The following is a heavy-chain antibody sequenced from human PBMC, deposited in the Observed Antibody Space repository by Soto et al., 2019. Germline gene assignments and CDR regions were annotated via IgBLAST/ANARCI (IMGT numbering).Heavy chain of an antibody. J-gene: IGHJ4*02. Sequence: QVQLVESGGGVVQPGRSLRLSCAASGFTFSSYAMHRVRQAPGKGLEWVAVISYDGSNKYYADSVKGRFTISRDNSKNTLYLQMNSLRAEDTAVYYCARDVSSGWPSDYWGQGTLVSVSS. V-gene: IGHV3-30-3*01. CDR3: ARDVSSGWPSDY. CDR2: ISYDGSNK. D-gene: IGHD6-19*01. CDR1: GFTFSSYA.